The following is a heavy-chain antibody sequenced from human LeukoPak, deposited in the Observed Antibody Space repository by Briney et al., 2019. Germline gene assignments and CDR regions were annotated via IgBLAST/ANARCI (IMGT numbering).Heavy chain of an antibody. Sequence: GGSLRLSCAASGFTFSNYAMSWVRQAPGKGLEWVSGISGSDRTTYYADSVKGRFTISRDNFRNTLYLQMNSLRAEDTAIYYCAKNGDRGAYCTGGTCYPYFYYYMDVWGKGTTVTI. CDR1: GFTFSNYA. V-gene: IGHV3-23*01. D-gene: IGHD2-15*01. J-gene: IGHJ6*03. CDR2: ISGSDRTT. CDR3: AKNGDRGAYCTGGTCYPYFYYYMDV.